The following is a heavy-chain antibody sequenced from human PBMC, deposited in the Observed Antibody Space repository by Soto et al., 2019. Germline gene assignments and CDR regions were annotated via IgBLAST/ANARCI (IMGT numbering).Heavy chain of an antibody. CDR1: GYTFTTYA. D-gene: IGHD3-16*01. Sequence: QVQLVQSGAEVKKPGASVKVSCKASGYTFTTYAMHWVRQAPGQRLEWMGWINTANGNTKCAQKIQGRVTITRDTSASTAYMELSSLKSEDTAVFYCARDLGNPYDFNYWGQGTLVTVSS. CDR3: ARDLGNPYDFNY. V-gene: IGHV1-3*04. J-gene: IGHJ4*02. CDR2: INTANGNT.